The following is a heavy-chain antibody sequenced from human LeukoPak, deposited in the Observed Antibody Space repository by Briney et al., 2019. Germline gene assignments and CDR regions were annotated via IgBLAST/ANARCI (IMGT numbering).Heavy chain of an antibody. CDR3: TRSDDYGDYLVDY. J-gene: IGHJ4*02. D-gene: IGHD4-17*01. V-gene: IGHV3-21*01. CDR2: ITSSSGYI. Sequence: GGSQRLSCAASGFTFSTYAMNWVRQAPGKGLEWVSTITSSSGYIYYADSMKGRFTTSRDNAKNSPYLQMTSLRAEDTAVYYCTRSDDYGDYLVDYWGQGTLVTVSS. CDR1: GFTFSTYA.